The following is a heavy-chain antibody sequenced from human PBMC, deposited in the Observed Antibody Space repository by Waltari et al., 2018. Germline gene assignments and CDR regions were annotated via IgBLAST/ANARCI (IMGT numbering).Heavy chain of an antibody. CDR2: INPNSGDT. CDR3: ARVANYYDFDY. J-gene: IGHJ4*02. Sequence: QLQLVQSGAEVQKPGASLMVSCKASGYTFTDYYTHWVRQAPGQGLEWRGWINPNSGDTNFAQNFQGRLTMTRDTSITTAYMELNRLRSDDTAVYYCARVANYYDFDYWGQGTLVTVSS. V-gene: IGHV1-2*02. D-gene: IGHD3-10*01. CDR1: GYTFTDYY.